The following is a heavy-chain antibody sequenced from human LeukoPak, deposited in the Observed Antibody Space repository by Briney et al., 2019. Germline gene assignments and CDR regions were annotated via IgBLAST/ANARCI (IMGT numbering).Heavy chain of an antibody. CDR3: ARAPGSSPRNDAFDI. D-gene: IGHD6-6*01. CDR1: GGSFSGYY. CDR2: INHSGST. Sequence: PSETLSLTCAVYGGSFSGYYWSWIRQPPEKGLEWIGEINHSGSTNYNPSLKSRVTISVDTSKNQFSLKLSSVTAADTAVYYCARAPGSSPRNDAFDIWGQGTMVTVSS. V-gene: IGHV4-34*01. J-gene: IGHJ3*02.